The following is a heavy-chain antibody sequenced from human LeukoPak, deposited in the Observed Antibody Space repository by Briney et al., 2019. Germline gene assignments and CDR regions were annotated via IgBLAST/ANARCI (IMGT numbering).Heavy chain of an antibody. Sequence: GGSLRLSCAASGFTFSSYAMSWVRQAPGKGLEWVSAISGSGGSTYYADSVKGRFTISRDNSKNTLYLQMNSLRAEDTAVYYCAKDRGRVTMVRLVIDYWRQGTLVTVSS. J-gene: IGHJ4*02. D-gene: IGHD3-10*01. CDR2: ISGSGGST. CDR1: GFTFSSYA. CDR3: AKDRGRVTMVRLVIDY. V-gene: IGHV3-23*01.